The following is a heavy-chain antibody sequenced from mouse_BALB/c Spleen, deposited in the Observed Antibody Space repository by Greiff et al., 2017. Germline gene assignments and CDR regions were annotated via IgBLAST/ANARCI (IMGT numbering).Heavy chain of an antibody. J-gene: IGHJ4*01. D-gene: IGHD2-3*01. Sequence: DVQLQESGPGLVKPSQSLSLTCSVTGYSITSGYYWNWIRQFPGNKLEWMGYISYDGSNNYNPSLKNRISITRDTSKNQFFLKLNSVTTEDTATYYCAREDDGYDAMDYWGQGTSVTVSS. V-gene: IGHV3-6*02. CDR1: GYSITSGYY. CDR2: ISYDGSN. CDR3: AREDDGYDAMDY.